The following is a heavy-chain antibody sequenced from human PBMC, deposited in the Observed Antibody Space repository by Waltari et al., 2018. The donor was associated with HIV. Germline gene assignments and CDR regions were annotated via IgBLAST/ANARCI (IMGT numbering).Heavy chain of an antibody. V-gene: IGHV4-4*07. CDR1: GGSMDSYF. CDR3: ARDTSGTSGTWFDP. D-gene: IGHD3-10*01. J-gene: IGHJ5*02. CDR2: IYSTGRSA. Sequence: QLHLQESGPRLVKPSETLSLSCTISGGSMDSYFWTWTRQSAGKGLEWIGRIYSTGRSADYSRSLRSRATMSIDTSKRQFFLKLNSVTAADTAVYFCARDTSGTSGTWFDPWGQGIQVTVTS.